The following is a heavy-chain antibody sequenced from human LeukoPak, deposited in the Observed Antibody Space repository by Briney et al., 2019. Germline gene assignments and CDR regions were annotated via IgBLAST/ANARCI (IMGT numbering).Heavy chain of an antibody. CDR3: ARNPVVPAAIHYYYYYMDV. Sequence: SETLSLTCTVSGGSISSSGYYWGWVRQPPGKGLEWIASIYYDGSSYYNPSLKSRVTIYVDTSKNQFSLKLDSVTAADTAVYYCARNPVVPAAIHYYYYYMDVWGKGTTVTVSS. CDR1: GGSISSSGYY. V-gene: IGHV4-39*07. CDR2: IYYDGSS. D-gene: IGHD2-2*02. J-gene: IGHJ6*03.